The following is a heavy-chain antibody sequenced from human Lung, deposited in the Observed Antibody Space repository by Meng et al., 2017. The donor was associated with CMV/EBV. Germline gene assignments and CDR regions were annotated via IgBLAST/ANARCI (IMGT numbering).Heavy chain of an antibody. CDR2: IPHRGSS. D-gene: IGHD3-10*01. CDR3: LRRSGGSV. J-gene: IGHJ1*01. Sequence: QLADSGPGLGKPSETLPLTGAVSGDSITNHNWWAWVRQPPGKGLEWIGEIPHRGSSAYNPSLKSRVSMSIDKSKNQFSLKLTSVTAADTAVYHCLRRSGGSVWGQGTLVTVSS. CDR1: GDSITNHNW. V-gene: IGHV4-4*02.